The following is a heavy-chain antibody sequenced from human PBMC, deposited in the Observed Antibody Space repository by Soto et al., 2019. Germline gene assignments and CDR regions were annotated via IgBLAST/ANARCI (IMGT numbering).Heavy chain of an antibody. Sequence: GGSLRLSCAASGFTFSSYEMNWVRQATGKGLEWVSYISSSGSTIYYADSVKGRFTISRDNAENSLYLQMNSLRAEDTAVYYCARDSMADYYYSGMDVWVLGTTVTVSS. D-gene: IGHD3-10*01. CDR2: ISSSGSTI. CDR3: ARDSMADYYYSGMDV. CDR1: GFTFSSYE. V-gene: IGHV3-48*03. J-gene: IGHJ6*02.